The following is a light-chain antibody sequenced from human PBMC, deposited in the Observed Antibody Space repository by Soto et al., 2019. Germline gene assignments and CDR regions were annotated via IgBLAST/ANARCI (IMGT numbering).Light chain of an antibody. Sequence: EVVMTQSPATLSVSPGERATLSCRASQSVSSNLAWYQQKPGQAPRLLIYGASNRATGIPDRFSGSGSGTDFTLTISRLEPEDFAVYYCQQREHWPPITFGQGTRLEI. V-gene: IGKV3D-15*01. J-gene: IGKJ5*01. CDR2: GAS. CDR3: QQREHWPPIT. CDR1: QSVSSN.